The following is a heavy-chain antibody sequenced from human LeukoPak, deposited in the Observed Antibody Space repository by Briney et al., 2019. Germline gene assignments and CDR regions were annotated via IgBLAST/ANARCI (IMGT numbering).Heavy chain of an antibody. J-gene: IGHJ4*02. Sequence: ASVKVSCKASGYTFTGYYMHWVRQAPGQGLEWMGGIIPIFGTANYAQKFQGRVTITADESTSTAYMELSSLRSEDTAVYYCARGYYDILTGSRDYFDYWGQGTLVTVSS. CDR3: ARGYYDILTGSRDYFDY. D-gene: IGHD3-9*01. V-gene: IGHV1-69*13. CDR1: GYTFTGYY. CDR2: IIPIFGTA.